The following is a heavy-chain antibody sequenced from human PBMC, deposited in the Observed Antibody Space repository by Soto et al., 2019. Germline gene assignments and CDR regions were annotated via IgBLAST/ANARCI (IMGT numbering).Heavy chain of an antibody. CDR3: SKTILHYYSDS. CDR2: VNSGGGTA. V-gene: IGHV3-23*01. Sequence: EVQLWESGGGWVQPGGSLRLSCAVSGFKMLSNAITWVLQAPGTGLECVSTVNSGGGTAYSADSVKGRVTISTDNSKTTLYLQLNSLRAEDTSVYYCSKTILHYYSDSWGQGTLVTVSS. D-gene: IGHD2-15*01. J-gene: IGHJ4*02. CDR1: GFKMLSNA.